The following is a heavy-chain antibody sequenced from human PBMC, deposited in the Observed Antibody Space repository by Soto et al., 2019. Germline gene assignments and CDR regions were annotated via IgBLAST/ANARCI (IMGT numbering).Heavy chain of an antibody. V-gene: IGHV3-74*01. CDR1: GFTFSSYW. CDR2: INSDGSST. J-gene: IGHJ6*03. CDR3: ARDHMVRGVITYYYYMDV. D-gene: IGHD3-10*01. Sequence: GGSLRLSCAASGFTFSSYWMHWVRQAPGKGLVWVSRINSDGSSTSYADSVKGRFTISRDNAKNTLYLQMNSLRAEDTAVYYCARDHMVRGVITYYYYMDVWGKGTTVTVSS.